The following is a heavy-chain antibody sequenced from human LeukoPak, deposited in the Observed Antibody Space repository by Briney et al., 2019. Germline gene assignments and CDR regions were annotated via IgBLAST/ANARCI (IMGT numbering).Heavy chain of an antibody. Sequence: ASVKVSCKASGYTFTGYYMHWVRQAPGQGLEWMGWISAYNGNTNYAQKLQGRVTMTTDTSTSTAYMELRSLRSDDTAVYYCARELHGGAFDIWGQGTMVTVSS. D-gene: IGHD2-15*01. CDR1: GYTFTGYY. CDR2: ISAYNGNT. V-gene: IGHV1-18*04. CDR3: ARELHGGAFDI. J-gene: IGHJ3*02.